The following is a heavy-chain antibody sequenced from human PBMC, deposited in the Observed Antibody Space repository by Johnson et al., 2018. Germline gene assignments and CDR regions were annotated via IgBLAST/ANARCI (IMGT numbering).Heavy chain of an antibody. Sequence: QVQLVQSGGGLVKPGGSLRLSCAASGFIFSSSAMRWVRQAPGKGLEWVAVISYDGSNKYYAESVKGRFTISRDNSKYTVYLQMHSLKAEDTAVFYCARAQGGDYLAEYFQHWGQGTLVTVSS. CDR3: ARAQGGDYLAEYFQH. D-gene: IGHD4-17*01. CDR1: GFIFSSSA. J-gene: IGHJ1*01. CDR2: ISYDGSNK. V-gene: IGHV3-30-3*01.